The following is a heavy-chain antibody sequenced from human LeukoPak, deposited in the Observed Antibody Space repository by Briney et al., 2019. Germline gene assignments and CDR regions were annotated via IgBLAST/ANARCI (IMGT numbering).Heavy chain of an antibody. CDR2: INHSGST. Sequence: SETLSLTCTVSGGSISSYYWSWIRQPPGQGLEWIGEINHSGSTNYNPSLKSRVTISVDTSKNQFSLKLSSVTAADTAVYYCARDSGERGSGSYLIAYWGQGTLVTVSS. D-gene: IGHD3-10*01. J-gene: IGHJ4*02. CDR3: ARDSGERGSGSYLIAY. V-gene: IGHV4-34*01. CDR1: GGSISSYY.